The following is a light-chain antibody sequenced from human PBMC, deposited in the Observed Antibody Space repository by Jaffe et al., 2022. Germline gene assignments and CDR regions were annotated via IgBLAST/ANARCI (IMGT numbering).Light chain of an antibody. CDR1: DSDIGDNF. Sequence: QSVLTQPPSVSAAPGQKVIISCSGSDSDIGDNFVSWYQQLPGTAPKLLIYENTKRPSGIPDRFSASKSGTSATLGITGLQTGDEAVYYCGTWDGRLSDVMFGGGTKLTVL. CDR2: ENT. CDR3: GTWDGRLSDVM. V-gene: IGLV1-51*02. J-gene: IGLJ3*02.